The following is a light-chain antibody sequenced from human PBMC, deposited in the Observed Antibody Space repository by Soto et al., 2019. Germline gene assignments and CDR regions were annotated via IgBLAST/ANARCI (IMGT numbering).Light chain of an antibody. Sequence: EIVLTQSPATLSLSPGERATLSCRASQTITTYLAWYQQKPGQPPRLLIYGASNRATGIPARFSGSGSGTDFTLTISNLEPEDFAVYYCQQYGSSPLYTFGQGTKLEIK. CDR1: QTITTY. V-gene: IGKV3-11*01. J-gene: IGKJ2*01. CDR3: QQYGSSPLYT. CDR2: GAS.